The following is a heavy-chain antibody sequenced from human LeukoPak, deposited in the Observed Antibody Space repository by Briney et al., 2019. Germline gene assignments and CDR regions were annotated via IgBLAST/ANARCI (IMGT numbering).Heavy chain of an antibody. CDR3: ARVNYYDSSGYYSGFDY. CDR1: GGSISSYY. D-gene: IGHD3-22*01. Sequence: SETLSLTCTVSGGSISSYYWSWIRQPPGKGLEWIGYIYYSGSTNYNPSLKSRVTISVDTSRNQFSLKLSSVTAADTAVYYCARVNYYDSSGYYSGFDYWGQGTLVTVSS. J-gene: IGHJ4*02. CDR2: IYYSGST. V-gene: IGHV4-59*01.